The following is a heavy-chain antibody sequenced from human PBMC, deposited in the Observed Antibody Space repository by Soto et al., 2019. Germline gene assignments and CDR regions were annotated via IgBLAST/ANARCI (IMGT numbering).Heavy chain of an antibody. J-gene: IGHJ1*01. CDR1: GYTFSNYG. CDR3: ARGGSSWSAEYYQH. D-gene: IGHD6-19*01. V-gene: IGHV1-18*01. Sequence: QVQLVQSGAEVKKSGASVKVSCKASGYTFSNYGISWVRQAPGQGPEWMGWISGYNGKTKYAQKVKGRVTMTTDTSTSTAYMELRSLRSDDTAVYYCARGGSSWSAEYYQHWGQGTLVTVYS. CDR2: ISGYNGKT.